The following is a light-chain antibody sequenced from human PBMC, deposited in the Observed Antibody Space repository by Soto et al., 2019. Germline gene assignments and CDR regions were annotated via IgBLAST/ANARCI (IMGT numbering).Light chain of an antibody. Sequence: QPLLTQPPSASGTPGQRVTISCSGSSSNIGSNTVNWYHHLPGTAPKILIYNNDQRPSGVPDRFSGSKSGTSASLAISGLQSEDEADYYCAAWDDSLNGPVFGGGTKLTVL. CDR3: AAWDDSLNGPV. J-gene: IGLJ3*02. CDR2: NND. CDR1: SSNIGSNT. V-gene: IGLV1-44*01.